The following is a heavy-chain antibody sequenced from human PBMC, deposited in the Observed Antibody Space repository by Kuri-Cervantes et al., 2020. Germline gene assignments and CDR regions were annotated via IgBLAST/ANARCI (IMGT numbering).Heavy chain of an antibody. CDR2: IYYSGST. CDR3: ARAYSYPPTWYYFDY. J-gene: IGHJ4*02. V-gene: IGHV4-61*10. Sequence: ESLKISCTVSGGSISSGSYYWSWIRQPAGKGLEWIGYIYYSGSTNYNPSLKSRVTISVDTSKNQFSLKLSSVTAADTAVYYCARAYSYPPTWYYFDYWGQGTLVTVYS. CDR1: GGSISSGSYY. D-gene: IGHD5-18*01.